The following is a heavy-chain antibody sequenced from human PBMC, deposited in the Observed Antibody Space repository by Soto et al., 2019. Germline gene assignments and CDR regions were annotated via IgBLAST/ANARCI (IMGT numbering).Heavy chain of an antibody. CDR3: TREVYYYDSSGPFDAFDI. Sequence: LRLSCTASGFTFGDYAMSWFRQAPGKGLEWVGFIRSKAYGGTTEYAASVKGRFTISRDDSKSIAYLQMNSLKTEDTAVYYCTREVYYYDSSGPFDAFDIWGQGTMVTVSS. CDR1: GFTFGDYA. CDR2: IRSKAYGGTT. D-gene: IGHD3-22*01. J-gene: IGHJ3*02. V-gene: IGHV3-49*03.